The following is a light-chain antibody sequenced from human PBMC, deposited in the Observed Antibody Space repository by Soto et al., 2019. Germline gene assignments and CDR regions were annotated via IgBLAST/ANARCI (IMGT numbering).Light chain of an antibody. J-gene: IGKJ2*01. CDR1: QGISTY. CDR2: VAS. CDR3: QQHNSYPRT. Sequence: DIQLTQSPSFLSASVGDRVTIRCRASQGISTYLAWYQQKPGNAPKLLIHVASILQRGVPSRFSGSGSGTEFTLTISSLQPEDFATYYCQQHNSYPRTFGQGTQLESK. V-gene: IGKV1-9*01.